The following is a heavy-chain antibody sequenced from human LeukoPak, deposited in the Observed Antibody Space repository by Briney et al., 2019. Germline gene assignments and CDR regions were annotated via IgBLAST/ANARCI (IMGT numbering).Heavy chain of an antibody. CDR3: VRTRRGRITMVRGVPHYLDY. Sequence: QTGGSLRLSCAASGFTFSSYWMSWVRQAPGKGLEWVVNIKQDGSEKYYVDSGKGRFTISRDNAKNSLYLQMNSLRAEDTAVYYCVRTRRGRITMVRGVPHYLDYWGQGTLVTVSS. CDR2: IKQDGSEK. CDR1: GFTFSSYW. D-gene: IGHD3-10*01. V-gene: IGHV3-7*01. J-gene: IGHJ4*02.